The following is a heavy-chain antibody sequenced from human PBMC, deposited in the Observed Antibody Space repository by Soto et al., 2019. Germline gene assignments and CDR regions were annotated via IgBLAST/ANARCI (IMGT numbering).Heavy chain of an antibody. V-gene: IGHV3-64D*06. CDR1: GLSFNDYA. Sequence: GGSLRLSCSASGLSFNDYAMHWVRQAAGKGLKYVSSISSNGVSTYYADSVKGRFTISRDNSKNTLYLQMNSLRVEDTAVYYCVKDRSVNYWGQGALVTVS. CDR3: VKDRSVNY. CDR2: ISSNGVST. J-gene: IGHJ4*02.